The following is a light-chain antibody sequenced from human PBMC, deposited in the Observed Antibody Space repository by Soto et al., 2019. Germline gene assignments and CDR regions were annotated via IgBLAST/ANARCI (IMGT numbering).Light chain of an antibody. CDR2: DAS. J-gene: IGKJ4*01. Sequence: DVPMTQSPSSLSASVGDRITITCPASQALRKYINWYQQKPGKAPKLLIYDASNLETGVPSRFSGSGSGTDFTFTINSLQPEDIATYYCRQNHNLPPFGGGTKVEIK. CDR1: QALRKY. CDR3: RQNHNLPP. V-gene: IGKV1-33*01.